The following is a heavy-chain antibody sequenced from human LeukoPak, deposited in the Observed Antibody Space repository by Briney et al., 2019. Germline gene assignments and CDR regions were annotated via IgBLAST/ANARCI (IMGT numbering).Heavy chain of an antibody. V-gene: IGHV4-59*12. CDR3: ARGLAVAIDY. CDR2: IYYSGST. D-gene: IGHD6-19*01. Sequence: PSETLSLTCTVSGGSISSYYWSWIRQPPGKGLEWIGYIYYSGSTNYNPSLKSRVTISVDTSKNQFSLKLSSVTAADTAVYYCARGLAVAIDYWGQGTLVTVSS. CDR1: GGSISSYY. J-gene: IGHJ4*02.